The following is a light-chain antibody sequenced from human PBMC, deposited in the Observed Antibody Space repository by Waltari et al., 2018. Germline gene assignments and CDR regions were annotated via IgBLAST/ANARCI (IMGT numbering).Light chain of an antibody. CDR2: WAS. CDR1: QSILYYSNNQNY. J-gene: IGKJ4*01. CDR3: QQYNNSPFT. Sequence: DIVMTQSPDSLAVSLGERATINCKSSQSILYYSNNQNYLAWYQQRPGQPPQLLIYWASTRESGVPDRFSGSGSGTDFSLTISSLQAEDVAVYYCQQYNNSPFTFGGGTKVEIK. V-gene: IGKV4-1*01.